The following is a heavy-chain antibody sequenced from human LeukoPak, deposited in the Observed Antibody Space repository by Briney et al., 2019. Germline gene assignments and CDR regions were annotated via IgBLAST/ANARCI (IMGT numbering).Heavy chain of an antibody. CDR3: AKDRRELDVFDI. V-gene: IGHV3-23*01. CDR1: GFTFNTYA. Sequence: GGSLRLSCAASGFTFNTYAMSWVRQAPGKGLEWVSGIGGSGRTTYYADSVKGRFTISRDNSKNTLFVQMNSLRAEDTAVYYCAKDRRELDVFDIWGQGTMVTVSS. J-gene: IGHJ3*02. CDR2: IGGSGRTT.